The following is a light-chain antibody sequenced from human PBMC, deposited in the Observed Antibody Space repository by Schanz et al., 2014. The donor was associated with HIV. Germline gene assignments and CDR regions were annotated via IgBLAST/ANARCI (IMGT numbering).Light chain of an antibody. J-gene: IGLJ3*02. CDR3: SSFAGRRNLL. V-gene: IGLV1-40*01. Sequence: QSVLAQPPSVSGAPGQRVAISCTGSSTNIGEDYDVHWYRLIPGATPELVLFDTTNRPSGVPDRFSGSKSGFSASLVITDLQAEDEADYYCSSFAGRRNLLFGGGTKLTVL. CDR1: STNIGEDYD. CDR2: DTT.